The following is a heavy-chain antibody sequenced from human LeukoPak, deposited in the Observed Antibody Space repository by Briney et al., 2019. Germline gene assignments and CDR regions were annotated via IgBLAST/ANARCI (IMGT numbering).Heavy chain of an antibody. CDR1: GLTFSNAW. J-gene: IGHJ6*02. D-gene: IGHD3-3*01. V-gene: IGHV3-15*01. CDR2: IKSKTDGGTT. Sequence: GGSLRLSCAASGLTFSNAWMSWVRQAPGKGLEWVGRIKSKTDGGTTDYAAPVKGRFTISRDDSKNTLYLQMNSLKTEDTAVYYCTTDPRFLEWLGFYYYYGMDVWGQGTTVTVSS. CDR3: TTDPRFLEWLGFYYYYGMDV.